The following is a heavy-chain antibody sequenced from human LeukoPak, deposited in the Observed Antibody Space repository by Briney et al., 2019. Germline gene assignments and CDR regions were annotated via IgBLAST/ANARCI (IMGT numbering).Heavy chain of an antibody. V-gene: IGHV3-30*18. CDR2: ISYDGSSK. CDR1: GFTFSSYG. J-gene: IGHJ4*02. Sequence: TGGSLRLSCAASGFTFSSYGMHRVRQAPGKGLEWVAVISYDGSSKYYADSVKGRFTISRDNSKNTLYLQMNSLRAEDTAVYYCAKDHFDYWGQGTLVTVSS. CDR3: AKDHFDY.